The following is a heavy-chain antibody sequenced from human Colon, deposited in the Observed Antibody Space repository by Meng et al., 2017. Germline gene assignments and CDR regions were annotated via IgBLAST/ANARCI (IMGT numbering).Heavy chain of an antibody. D-gene: IGHD2-2*01. V-gene: IGHV4-34*01. Sequence: QVPLQERGAGLVQPSETPSLPWAVYGGSFSGYYWSWIRQPPGKGLEWIGEINHSGSTNYNPSLKSRVTISVDTSKNQFSLKLSSVTAADTAVYYCARGWGYCSSTSCYFLDYWGQGTLVTVSS. CDR1: GGSFSGYY. CDR2: INHSGST. CDR3: ARGWGYCSSTSCYFLDY. J-gene: IGHJ4*02.